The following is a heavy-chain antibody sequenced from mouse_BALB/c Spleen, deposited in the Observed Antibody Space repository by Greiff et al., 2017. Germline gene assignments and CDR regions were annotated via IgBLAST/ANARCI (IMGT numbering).Heavy chain of an antibody. CDR1: GYSITSDYA. CDR3: ARSYVSSYRFDY. J-gene: IGHJ2*01. Sequence: ESGPGLVKPSQSLSLSCTVSGYSITSDYAWYWIRQLPGNKLEWMGYISYSGSTSYNPSLKSRISITRDTSKNQFFLQLNSVTTEDTATYYCARSYVSSYRFDYWGQGTTLTVSS. CDR2: ISYSGST. D-gene: IGHD1-1*01. V-gene: IGHV3-2*02.